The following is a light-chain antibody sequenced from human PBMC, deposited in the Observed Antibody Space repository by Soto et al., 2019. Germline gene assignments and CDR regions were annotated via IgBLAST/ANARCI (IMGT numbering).Light chain of an antibody. J-gene: IGKJ5*01. Sequence: DIQMTQSPSSLSASVGDRVTITCRASQSISSYLNWYQQKPGKAPKVLIYGASILQSGVPSRFSGSGSGTDFTLTISSLQPEDFAPYYCQQSYIIPPITFGQGTRLEIQ. CDR3: QQSYIIPPIT. CDR1: QSISSY. CDR2: GAS. V-gene: IGKV1-39*01.